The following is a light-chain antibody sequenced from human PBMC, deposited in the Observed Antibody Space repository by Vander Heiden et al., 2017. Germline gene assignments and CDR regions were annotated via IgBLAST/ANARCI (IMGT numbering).Light chain of an antibody. CDR3: SSYTRFDTVL. V-gene: IGLV2-14*01. CDR1: SSDVGDYNF. Sequence: QSALTQPAPVSGSPGQSITISCTGTSSDVGDYNFVSWYQQHPGKAPKLIIYDVNTRPSGVSNSFSGSKSGNTASLTISGLQAEDETDYYCSSYTRFDTVLFGGGTKLTVL. CDR2: DVN. J-gene: IGLJ2*01.